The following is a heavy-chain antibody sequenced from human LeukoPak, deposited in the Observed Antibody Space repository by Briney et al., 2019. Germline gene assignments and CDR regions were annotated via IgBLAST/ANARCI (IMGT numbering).Heavy chain of an antibody. V-gene: IGHV7-4-1*02. CDR1: GYTFTSYA. D-gene: IGHD6-13*01. CDR3: ARKQLGDYYYGMDV. J-gene: IGHJ6*02. CDR2: INTNTGNP. Sequence: ASVKVSCKASGYTFTSYAMNWVRQAPGQGLEWMGWINTNTGNPTYAQGFTGRFVFSLDTSVSTAYLQISSLKAEDTAVYYCARKQLGDYYYGMDVWGQGTTVTVSS.